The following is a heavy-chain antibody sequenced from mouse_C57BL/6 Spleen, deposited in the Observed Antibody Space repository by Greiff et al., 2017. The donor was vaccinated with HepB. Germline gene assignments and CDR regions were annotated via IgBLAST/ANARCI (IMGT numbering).Heavy chain of an antibody. CDR1: GFTFSNYW. V-gene: IGHV6-3*01. CDR2: IRLKSGNYAT. Sequence: EVKVEESGGGLVQPGGSMKLSCVASGFTFSNYWMNWVRQSPEKGLEWVAQIRLKSGNYATHYAESVKGRFTISRDDSKSSVYLQMNNLRAEDTGIDYCTGSIYDGYYVRVWFAYWGQGTLVTVSA. D-gene: IGHD2-3*01. J-gene: IGHJ3*01. CDR3: TGSIYDGYYVRVWFAY.